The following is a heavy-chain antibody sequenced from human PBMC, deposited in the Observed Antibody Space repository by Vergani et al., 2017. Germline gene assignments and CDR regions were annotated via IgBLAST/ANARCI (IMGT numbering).Heavy chain of an antibody. CDR1: GGTFSSYA. CDR2: IIPSFGTA. V-gene: IGHV1-69*01. Sequence: QVQLVQSGAEVKKPGSSVKVSCKASGGTFSSYAISWVRQAPGQGLEWMGGIIPSFGTANYAQEFQGRVTITADESTSTAYMELSSLRSEDTAVYYCASDGEVKITMVRGSMNYWFDPWGQGTLVTVSS. CDR3: ASDGEVKITMVRGSMNYWFDP. J-gene: IGHJ5*02. D-gene: IGHD3-10*01.